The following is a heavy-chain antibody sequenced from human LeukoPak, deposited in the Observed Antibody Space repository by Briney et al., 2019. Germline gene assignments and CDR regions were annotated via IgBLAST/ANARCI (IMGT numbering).Heavy chain of an antibody. J-gene: IGHJ3*02. Sequence: PSETLSLTCTVSGGSISSYFWSWIRQPPGKGLEWIGYIYYSGSINYNPSLKSRVTISIDTSKNQFSLKLSSVTAADTAVYYCARDRGRWPHYAFDIWGHGTMVTVSS. CDR1: GGSISSYF. CDR2: IYYSGSI. D-gene: IGHD3-10*01. V-gene: IGHV4-59*12. CDR3: ARDRGRWPHYAFDI.